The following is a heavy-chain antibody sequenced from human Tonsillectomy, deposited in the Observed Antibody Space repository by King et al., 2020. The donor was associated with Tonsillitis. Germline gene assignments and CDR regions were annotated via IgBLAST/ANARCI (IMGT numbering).Heavy chain of an antibody. J-gene: IGHJ6*02. CDR2: ISFDGSNK. Sequence: QLVQSGGGVVQPGRSLRLSCAASGFTFSSYGMHWVRQAPGKGLEWVAVISFDGSNKYYADSVKGRFTISRDNSKNTLYLQMNSLRAEDTAVYYCARELGGGSYDCCYYGMDVWGQGTTVTVSS. D-gene: IGHD1-26*01. V-gene: IGHV3-33*05. CDR1: GFTFSSYG. CDR3: ARELGGGSYDCCYYGMDV.